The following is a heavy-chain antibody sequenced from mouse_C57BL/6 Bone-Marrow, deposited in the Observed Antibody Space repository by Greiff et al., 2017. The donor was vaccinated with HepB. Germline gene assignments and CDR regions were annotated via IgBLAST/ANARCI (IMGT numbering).Heavy chain of an antibody. J-gene: IGHJ1*03. V-gene: IGHV1-7*01. Sequence: VQLQQSGAELAKPGASVKLSCKASGYTFTSYWMHWVQQRPGQGLEWIGSINPSSGYTNYNQKFKDQSTLTADKTSSTDYMQLSSLRYVDSAVYYCASSGYDGSRADGYFDVGGTGTTVTVSA. CDR1: GYTFTSYW. CDR2: INPSSGYT. D-gene: IGHD1-1*01. CDR3: ASSGYDGSRADGYFDV.